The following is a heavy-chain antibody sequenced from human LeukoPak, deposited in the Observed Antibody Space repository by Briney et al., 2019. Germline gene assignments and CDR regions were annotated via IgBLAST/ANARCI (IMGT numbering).Heavy chain of an antibody. CDR1: GFTFSSYS. V-gene: IGHV3-48*01. CDR2: ISSSGTI. D-gene: IGHD2-2*03. CDR3: ASALSGYGYFDH. Sequence: GGSLRLSCAASGFTFSSYSMNWVRQAPGKGLEWVSYISSSGTIYYADSVKGRFTISRDNAKNSLYLQVSSLRAEDTAVYYCASALSGYGYFDHWGQGTLVSVSS. J-gene: IGHJ4*02.